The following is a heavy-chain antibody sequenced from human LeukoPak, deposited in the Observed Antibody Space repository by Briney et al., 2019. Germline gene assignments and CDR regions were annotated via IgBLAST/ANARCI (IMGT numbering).Heavy chain of an antibody. D-gene: IGHD4-11*01. CDR3: ARSTTYSNYRYYYYGMDV. CDR1: GYAFTSNG. V-gene: IGHV1-18*01. CDR2: INVNSGKT. J-gene: IGHJ6*02. Sequence: GASVKVSCKASGYAFTSNGFSWVRQAPGQGLEWMGWINVNSGKTTYVQKFQDRVTMTTDTSTSTAYMELRSLTSDDTAVYYCARSTTYSNYRYYYYGMDVWGQGTTVTVSS.